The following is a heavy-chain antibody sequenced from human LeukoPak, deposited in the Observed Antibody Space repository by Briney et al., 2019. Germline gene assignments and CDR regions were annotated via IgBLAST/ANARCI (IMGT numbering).Heavy chain of an antibody. CDR2: IKQDGSEK. J-gene: IGHJ6*02. D-gene: IGHD6-13*01. V-gene: IGHV3-7*01. CDR1: GFTFSSYW. CDR3: ARPSSSRPSYYYYYGMDV. Sequence: GGSLRLSCAASGFTFSSYWMSRVRQAPGKGLEWVANIKQDGSEKYYVDSVKGRFTISRDNAKNSLYLQMNSLRAEDTAVYYCARPSSSRPSYYYYYGMDVWGQGTTVTVSS.